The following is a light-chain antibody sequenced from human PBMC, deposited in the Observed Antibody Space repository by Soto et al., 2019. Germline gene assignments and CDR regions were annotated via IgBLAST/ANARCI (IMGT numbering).Light chain of an antibody. J-gene: IGKJ3*01. V-gene: IGKV3-15*01. Sequence: EIVMTQSPATLSVSPGERASLSCRASQNVSSNLAWYQHKPGQAPRLLIYAASTRATGIPARFSGSGSGTDFTLTISSLQSEDFAVYYCHQYHHWPPSFTFGPGTKVDIK. CDR2: AAS. CDR1: QNVSSN. CDR3: HQYHHWPPSFT.